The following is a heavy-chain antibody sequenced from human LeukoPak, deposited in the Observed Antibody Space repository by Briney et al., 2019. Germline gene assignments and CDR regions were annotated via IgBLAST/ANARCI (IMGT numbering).Heavy chain of an antibody. Sequence: PGGSLRLSCAASGFTVSSNYMSWIRQAPGKGLEWVSYISSSGSTIYYADSVKGRFTISRDNAKNSLYLQMNSLRAEDTAVYYCARDYGAHSGYDDFDYWGQGTLVTVSS. CDR2: ISSSGSTI. CDR3: ARDYGAHSGYDDFDY. CDR1: GFTVSSNY. V-gene: IGHV3-11*04. J-gene: IGHJ4*02. D-gene: IGHD5-12*01.